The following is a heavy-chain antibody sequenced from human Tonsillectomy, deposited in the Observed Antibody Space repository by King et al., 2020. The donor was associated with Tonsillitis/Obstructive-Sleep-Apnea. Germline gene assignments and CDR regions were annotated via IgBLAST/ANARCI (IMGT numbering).Heavy chain of an antibody. CDR1: GGTFSSYA. Sequence: QLVQSGAEVKKPGSSVKVSCKASGGTFSSYAISWVRQAPGQGLEWMGRIIPILGIANYAQKFQGRVTITAEKSTSTANMELSSLRSEDTAVYYCAGCIAARNNNWFDPWGQGTLVTVSS. CDR3: AGCIAARNNNWFDP. CDR2: IIPILGIA. D-gene: IGHD6-6*01. J-gene: IGHJ5*02. V-gene: IGHV1-69*09.